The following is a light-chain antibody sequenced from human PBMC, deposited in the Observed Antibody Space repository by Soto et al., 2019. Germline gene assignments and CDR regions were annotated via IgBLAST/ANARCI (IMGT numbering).Light chain of an antibody. V-gene: IGKV3-20*01. J-gene: IGKJ2*01. CDR1: QSVSSTY. CDR2: GAS. CDR3: QHYGNSPPYT. Sequence: EIVLTQSPGTLSLPPGERATLSCRASQSVSSTYLAWYQHKPGQAPRVLIYGASNRATGIPDRFSGSGSGTDFTLTISRLEPEDFAVYYCQHYGNSPPYTFGQGTKVDIK.